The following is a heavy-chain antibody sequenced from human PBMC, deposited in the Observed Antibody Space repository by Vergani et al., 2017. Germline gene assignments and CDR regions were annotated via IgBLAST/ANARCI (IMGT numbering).Heavy chain of an antibody. Sequence: QLVQSGAEVKKPGASVKVSCKASGFTFTSSAVQWVRQARGQRLEWIGWIVVGSGNTNYAQKFQERVTITRDMSTSTAYMELSSLRAEDTAVYYCASYDIVGATSRFGYYWGQGTLVTVSS. V-gene: IGHV1-58*01. CDR2: IVVGSGNT. D-gene: IGHD1-26*01. CDR1: GFTFTSSA. CDR3: ASYDIVGATSRFGYY. J-gene: IGHJ4*02.